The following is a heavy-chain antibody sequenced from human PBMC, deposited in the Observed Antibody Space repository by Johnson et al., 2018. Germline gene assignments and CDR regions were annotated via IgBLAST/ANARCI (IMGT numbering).Heavy chain of an antibody. CDR3: ASSSGYCRGGSCPLMGEYFQH. J-gene: IGHJ1*01. D-gene: IGHD2-15*01. CDR2: INPSGGST. CDR1: GYTFTSYY. V-gene: IGHV1-46*01. Sequence: QVQLVQSGAEVKKPGASVKVSCKASGYTFTSYYMHWVRQAPGQGLEWMGIINPSGGSTSYAQKFQGRVTMTRDTSTSTVYMELSSLRSEDKDVYYCASSSGYCRGGSCPLMGEYFQHWGQGTLVTVSS.